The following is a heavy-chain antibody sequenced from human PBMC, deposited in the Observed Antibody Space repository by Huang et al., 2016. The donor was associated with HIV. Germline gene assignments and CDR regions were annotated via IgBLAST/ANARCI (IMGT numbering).Heavy chain of an antibody. Sequence: QVHLVESGGGVVQPGRSLRLSCAASGFTFSGYGMHWVRQAPGKGLEWVAGITVDGKNKYDADSVRGRFTVSRDNSQNTVSLQMNTLRAEDTAVYYCAKDNDLYYFDYWGQGTLVTVSS. CDR1: GFTFSGYG. J-gene: IGHJ4*02. CDR3: AKDNDLYYFDY. D-gene: IGHD1-1*01. CDR2: ITVDGKNK. V-gene: IGHV3-30*18.